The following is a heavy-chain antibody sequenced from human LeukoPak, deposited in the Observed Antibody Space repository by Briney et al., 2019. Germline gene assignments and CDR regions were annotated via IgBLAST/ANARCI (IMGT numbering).Heavy chain of an antibody. V-gene: IGHV4-61*02. CDR1: GGSISSGSYY. CDR2: IYTSGST. Sequence: SETLSLTCTVSGGSISSGSYYWSWIRQPAGKGLEWIGRIYTSGSTNYNPSLKSRVTMSVDTSKNQFSLKLSSVTAADTAVYYCARDRGEYYYYYYMDVWGKGTTVTISS. J-gene: IGHJ6*03. CDR3: ARDRGEYYYYYYMDV. D-gene: IGHD3-10*01.